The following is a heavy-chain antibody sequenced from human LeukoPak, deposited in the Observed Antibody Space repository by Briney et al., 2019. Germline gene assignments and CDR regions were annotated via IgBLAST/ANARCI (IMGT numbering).Heavy chain of an antibody. J-gene: IGHJ4*02. D-gene: IGHD3-22*01. Sequence: SQTLSLICVISGDSVSSNSAAWSWIRQSPSRGLEWLGSTYYRSKWYNEYAGSVKSRITINPDTSKNQFSLKLSSVTAADTAVYYCARLDSSGYYFDYWGQGTLVTVSS. CDR3: ARLDSSGYYFDY. V-gene: IGHV6-1*01. CDR2: TYYRSKWYN. CDR1: GDSVSSNSAA.